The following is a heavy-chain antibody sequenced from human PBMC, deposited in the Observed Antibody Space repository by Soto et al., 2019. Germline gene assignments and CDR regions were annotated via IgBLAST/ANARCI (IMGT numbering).Heavy chain of an antibody. V-gene: IGHV1-18*04. D-gene: IGHD2-8*01. CDR2: ISGYTGNT. CDR3: ARDRCTTDRCYTHHFDV. J-gene: IGHJ6*02. CDR1: GYTFTSYG. Sequence: QVQLVQSGGEVTKPGASVKVSCKSSGYTFTSYGVSWVRQAPGQGLEWLGWISGYTGNTKQAQKFQDRVTLTTEASTSTAYMELRSLRSADTAVYYCARDRCTTDRCYTHHFDVWGQGTTVTVSS.